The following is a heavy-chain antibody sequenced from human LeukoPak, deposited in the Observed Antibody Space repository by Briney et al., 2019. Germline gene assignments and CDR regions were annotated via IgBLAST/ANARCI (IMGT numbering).Heavy chain of an antibody. CDR2: IYYSGST. Sequence: SETLSLTCTVSGGSISSYYWSWIRQPPGKGLEWIGHIYYSGSTNYNPSLKSRVTISVDKSKNQFSLKLSSATAADTAVYYCARDSFKAAAGTFDYWGQGTLVTVSS. J-gene: IGHJ4*02. V-gene: IGHV4-59*12. D-gene: IGHD6-13*01. CDR3: ARDSFKAAAGTFDY. CDR1: GGSISSYY.